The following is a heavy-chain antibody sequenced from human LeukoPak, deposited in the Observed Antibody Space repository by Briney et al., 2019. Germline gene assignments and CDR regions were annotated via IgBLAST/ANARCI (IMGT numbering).Heavy chain of an antibody. V-gene: IGHV3-23*01. CDR2: ISGSGGST. CDR1: GFTFSSYA. J-gene: IGHJ4*02. Sequence: GGSLRLSCAASGFTFSSYAMIWVRQAPGKGLEWVSGISGSGGSTHYADSVKGRFTLSRDNSKNTLYLQMNSLGPEDTAVYYCAKDLSNSWSIDCWGQGTLVTVSS. D-gene: IGHD6-13*01. CDR3: AKDLSNSWSIDC.